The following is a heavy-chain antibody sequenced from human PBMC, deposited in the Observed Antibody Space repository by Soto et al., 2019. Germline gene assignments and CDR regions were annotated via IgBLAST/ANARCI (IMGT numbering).Heavy chain of an antibody. CDR3: ARCPTSGGLYGMDV. CDR1: GFTFSSHG. J-gene: IGHJ6*02. V-gene: IGHV3-13*01. CDR2: FGTSGDI. D-gene: IGHD6-25*01. Sequence: EIQLVQSGGGLVQPGGSLTLSCAASGFTFSSHGVHWIRQTKGKGLESVSTFGTSGDIYYADSVKGRFTISRENAKNCVYLQMSGLRAGDAAVYYWARCPTSGGLYGMDVWGQGTTVTVSS.